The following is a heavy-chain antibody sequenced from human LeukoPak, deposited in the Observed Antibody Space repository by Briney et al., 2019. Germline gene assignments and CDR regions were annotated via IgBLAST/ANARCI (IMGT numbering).Heavy chain of an antibody. J-gene: IGHJ6*02. CDR3: VRGRDIVATAPYYYYGMDV. D-gene: IGHD5-12*01. Sequence: GGSLRLSCAASGFTFSSYSMNWVRQAPGKGLEWISYITSSSSSMYYADSVKGRFTISRDNAKNSLYLQMNSLRAEDTAVYYCVRGRDIVATAPYYYYGMDVWGQGTTVTVSS. V-gene: IGHV3-48*04. CDR1: GFTFSSYS. CDR2: ITSSSSSM.